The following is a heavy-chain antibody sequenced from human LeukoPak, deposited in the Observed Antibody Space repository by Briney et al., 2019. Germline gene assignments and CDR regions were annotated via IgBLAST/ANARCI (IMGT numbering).Heavy chain of an antibody. V-gene: IGHV3-33*01. Sequence: QPGGSLRLSCAASGFTFSSFGMHWVRQAPGKGLEWVAVIWYDGSNKYYADSVKGRFTISRDNSKNTLYLQMNSLKAEDTAVYYCARDRSNWHTPHYYFDYWGQGTLVTVSS. D-gene: IGHD1-1*01. CDR1: GFTFSSFG. CDR3: ARDRSNWHTPHYYFDY. J-gene: IGHJ4*02. CDR2: IWYDGSNK.